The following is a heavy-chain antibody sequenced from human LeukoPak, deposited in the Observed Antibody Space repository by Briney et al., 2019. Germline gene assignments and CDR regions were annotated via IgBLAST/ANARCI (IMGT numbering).Heavy chain of an antibody. V-gene: IGHV1-18*01. CDR1: GYTFTSYG. J-gene: IGHJ5*02. Sequence: ASVKVSCKASGYTFTSYGISWVRQAPGQGLEWMGWISAYNGNTNYAQKLQGRVTMTTDTSTSTAYMELRSLRSDDTAVYYCARNWGNRDYDWFDPWGQGTLVTVSS. D-gene: IGHD3-16*01. CDR2: ISAYNGNT. CDR3: ARNWGNRDYDWFDP.